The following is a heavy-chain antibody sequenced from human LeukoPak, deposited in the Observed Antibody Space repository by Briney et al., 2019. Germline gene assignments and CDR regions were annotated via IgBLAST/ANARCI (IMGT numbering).Heavy chain of an antibody. Sequence: SETLSLTCTVSGGSISSSSYYWGWIRQPPGKGLEWIGSIYYSGSTYYNPSLKSRVTISVDTSKNQLSLKLSSVTAADTAVYYCARDGGSSWYMDYWGQGTLVTVSS. J-gene: IGHJ4*02. V-gene: IGHV4-39*07. CDR2: IYYSGST. CDR1: GGSISSSSYY. D-gene: IGHD6-13*01. CDR3: ARDGGSSWYMDY.